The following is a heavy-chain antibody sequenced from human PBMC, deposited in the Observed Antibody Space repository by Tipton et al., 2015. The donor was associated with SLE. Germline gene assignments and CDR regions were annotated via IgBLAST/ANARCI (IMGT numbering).Heavy chain of an antibody. D-gene: IGHD3-16*01. CDR1: GASISSGGYY. CDR2: IYTSGTT. CDR3: ARDHPYEGAGV. V-gene: IGHV4-61*02. Sequence: TLSLTCVVSGASISSGGYYWSWIRQPAGKGLEWIGRIYTSGTTNYNPSLKSRVTISIDTSKNQFSLKLSSVTAADTAVYYCARDHPYEGAGVWGQGTTVTVSS. J-gene: IGHJ6*02.